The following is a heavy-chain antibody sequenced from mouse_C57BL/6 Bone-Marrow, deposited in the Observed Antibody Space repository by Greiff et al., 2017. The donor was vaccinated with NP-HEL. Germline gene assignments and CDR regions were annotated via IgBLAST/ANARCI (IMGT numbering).Heavy chain of an antibody. D-gene: IGHD1-1*01. CDR2: INPNNGGT. CDR1: GYTFTDYY. Sequence: EVQLQQSGPELVKPGASVKISCKASGYTFTDYYMNWVKQSHGKSLEWIGDINPNNGGTSYNQKFKGKATLTVDKSSSTAYMELRSLTSEDSAVYYCAKTTVVGGYAMDYWGQGTSVTVSS. J-gene: IGHJ4*01. CDR3: AKTTVVGGYAMDY. V-gene: IGHV1-26*01.